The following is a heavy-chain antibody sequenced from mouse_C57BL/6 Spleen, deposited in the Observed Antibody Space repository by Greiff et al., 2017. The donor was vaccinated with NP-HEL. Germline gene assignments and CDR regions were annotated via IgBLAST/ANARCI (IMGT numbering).Heavy chain of an antibody. CDR1: GYTFTSYW. Sequence: QVQLQQSGAELVMPGASVKLSCKASGYTFTSYWMHWVKQRPGQGLEWIGEIDPSDSYTNYNQKFKGKSTLTVDKSSSTAYMQLSSLESEDTAVYYCARSGLGPWFAYWGQGTLVTVSA. J-gene: IGHJ3*01. CDR2: IDPSDSYT. CDR3: ARSGLGPWFAY. V-gene: IGHV1-69*01. D-gene: IGHD4-1*01.